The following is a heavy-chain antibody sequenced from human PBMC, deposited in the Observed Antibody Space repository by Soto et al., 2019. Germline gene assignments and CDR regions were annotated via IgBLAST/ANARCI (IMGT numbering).Heavy chain of an antibody. CDR3: ARDRSSSSWFVY. V-gene: IGHV3-30-3*01. J-gene: IGHJ4*02. CDR2: ISYDGSNK. Sequence: GGSLRLSCAASGFTFSSYAMHWVRQAPGKGLEWVAVISYDGSNKYYADSVKGRFTISRDNSKNTLYLQMNSLRAEDTAVYYCARDRSSSSWFVYWGQGTLVTVSS. CDR1: GFTFSSYA. D-gene: IGHD6-13*01.